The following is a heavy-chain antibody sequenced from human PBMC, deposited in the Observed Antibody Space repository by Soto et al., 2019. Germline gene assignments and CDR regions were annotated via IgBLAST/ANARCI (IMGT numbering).Heavy chain of an antibody. CDR3: ARGSQSYYYYYYMDV. CDR2: IKQDGSEK. CDR1: GFTFSSYW. J-gene: IGHJ6*03. V-gene: IGHV3-7*01. Sequence: GGSLRLSCAASGFTFSSYWMSWVRQAPGKGLEWVANIKQDGSEKYYVDSVKGRFTISRDNAKNSLYLQMNSLRAEDTAVYYCARGSQSYYYYYYMDVWGKGTTVTVSS.